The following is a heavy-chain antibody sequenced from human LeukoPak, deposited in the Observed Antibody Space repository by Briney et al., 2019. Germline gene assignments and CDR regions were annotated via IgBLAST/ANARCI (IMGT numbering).Heavy chain of an antibody. CDR3: ARVNSVPAAIIHYYYMDV. CDR2: IKQDGSEK. J-gene: IGHJ6*03. Sequence: GGSLRLSCAASGFTFSSYWMSRVRQAPGKGLEWVANIKQDGSEKYYVDSVKGRFTISRDNAKNSLYLQMNSLRAEDTAVYYCARVNSVPAAIIHYYYMDVWGKGTTVTVSS. D-gene: IGHD2-2*01. CDR1: GFTFSSYW. V-gene: IGHV3-7*01.